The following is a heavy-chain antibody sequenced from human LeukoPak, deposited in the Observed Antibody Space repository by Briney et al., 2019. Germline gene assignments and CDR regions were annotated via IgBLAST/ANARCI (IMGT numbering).Heavy chain of an antibody. CDR3: ARGRGVRGVIKGNWFDR. CDR2: MNPNSGNT. CDR1: GYTFTSYD. V-gene: IGHV1-8*01. D-gene: IGHD3-10*01. Sequence: ASVKVSCKASGYTFTSYDINWVRQATGQGLEWMGWMNPNSGNTGYAQKFQGRVTMTRNTSISTAYMELSSLRSEDTAVYYCARGRGVRGVIKGNWFDRWGQGTLVTVSS. J-gene: IGHJ5*02.